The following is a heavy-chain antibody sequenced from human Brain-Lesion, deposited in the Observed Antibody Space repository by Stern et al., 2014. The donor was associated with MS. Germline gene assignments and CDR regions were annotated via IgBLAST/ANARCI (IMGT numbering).Heavy chain of an antibody. V-gene: IGHV1-2*04. CDR3: ARVPGGVFGGMDV. CDR1: GYTFTDYF. J-gene: IGHJ6*02. D-gene: IGHD4-23*01. Sequence: VQLVQSGAEVKKPGASVKVSCQASGYTFTDYFMHWGRQAPGQGLEWLGWINPYSGDTKYAQKFQGWVTMTRDTSISTAYMELNSLRSDDTAVYYCARVPGGVFGGMDVWGQGTTVT. CDR2: INPYSGDT.